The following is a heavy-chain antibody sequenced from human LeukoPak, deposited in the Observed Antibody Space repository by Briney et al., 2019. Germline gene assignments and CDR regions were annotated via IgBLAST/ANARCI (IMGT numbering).Heavy chain of an antibody. V-gene: IGHV3-23*01. CDR1: GFRFSNYA. CDR2: ITVRSTAT. Sequence: GGSLRLSCAASGFRFSNYAMNWVRQAPGKGLEWVSYITVRSTATHYADSVKGRFTISRDDSKKTLNLQMNSLRAEDTAVYYCARRVPSQVITDYFDYWGQGTLVTVSS. D-gene: IGHD1-1*01. CDR3: ARRVPSQVITDYFDY. J-gene: IGHJ4*02.